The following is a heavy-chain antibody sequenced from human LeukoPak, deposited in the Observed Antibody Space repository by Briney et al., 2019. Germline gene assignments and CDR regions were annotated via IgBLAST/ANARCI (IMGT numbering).Heavy chain of an antibody. CDR3: AREGPSSLVYGMDV. Sequence: GRSLRLSCAASGFTFSSYGMHWVRQAPGKGLEWVAVIWYDGSNKYYADSVKGRFTFSRDNSKNTLYLQMNSLRAEDTAVYYCAREGPSSLVYGMDVWGKGTTVTVSS. CDR2: IWYDGSNK. V-gene: IGHV3-33*01. J-gene: IGHJ6*04. CDR1: GFTFSSYG. D-gene: IGHD2-2*01.